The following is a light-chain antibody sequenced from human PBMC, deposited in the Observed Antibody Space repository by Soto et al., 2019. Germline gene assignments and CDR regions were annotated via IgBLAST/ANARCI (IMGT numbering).Light chain of an antibody. V-gene: IGKV3-20*01. CDR3: HQYGSSLPYT. CDR2: GVT. Sequence: EIVLTQSPGTLSLSPGEGATLSCRASQSVSSNYLAWYQQKPGQAPRLLISGVTTRATGIPDRFSGSGSGTDFPLTISRLEPEDFAVYYCHQYGSSLPYTFGQGTKLEIK. J-gene: IGKJ2*01. CDR1: QSVSSNY.